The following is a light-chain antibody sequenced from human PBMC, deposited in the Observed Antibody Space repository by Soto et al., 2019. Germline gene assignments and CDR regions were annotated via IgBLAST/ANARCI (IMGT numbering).Light chain of an antibody. Sequence: DIVLTQSPDSLAVSLGARATIPCKSGQSLFCSSNNKNYLAWYQQKPGQPPKLLIYWASTRESGVPARFTGSGSGTDFTLTISSLQAEDVAVYYCQQYYSTLTFGGGTKVEIK. J-gene: IGKJ4*01. CDR3: QQYYSTLT. V-gene: IGKV4-1*01. CDR1: QSLFCSSNNKNY. CDR2: WAS.